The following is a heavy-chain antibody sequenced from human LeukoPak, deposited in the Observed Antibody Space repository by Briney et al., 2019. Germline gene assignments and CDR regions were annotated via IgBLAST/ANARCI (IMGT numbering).Heavy chain of an antibody. CDR2: IYSSGST. CDR1: GGSISSYY. CDR3: AREAATASHRYYYYYMDV. Sequence: SETLSLTCTVSGGSISSYYWTWIRQPPGKGLEWIGYIYSSGSTNYNPSLKSRVTISIDTSKNQFSLKLSSVTAADTAVYYCAREAATASHRYYYYYMDVWGKGTTVTISS. D-gene: IGHD2-15*01. J-gene: IGHJ6*03. V-gene: IGHV4-59*12.